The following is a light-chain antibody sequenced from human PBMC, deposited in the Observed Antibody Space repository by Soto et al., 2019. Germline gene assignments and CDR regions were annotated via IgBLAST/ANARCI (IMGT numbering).Light chain of an antibody. CDR2: VTSDGSH. J-gene: IGLJ3*02. V-gene: IGLV4-69*01. CDR1: SGHSDYA. Sequence: QLVLTQSPPASASPGASVKLTCTLSSGHSDYAIAWHQQQPEKGPRYLMKVTSDGSHTKGDGIPDRFSGSSSGADRYLTISSLRSDDEADYYCQAWGTGGVFGGGTKLTVL. CDR3: QAWGTGGV.